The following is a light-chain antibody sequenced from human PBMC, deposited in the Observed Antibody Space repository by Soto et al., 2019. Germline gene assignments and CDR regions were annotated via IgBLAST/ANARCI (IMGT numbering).Light chain of an antibody. Sequence: QSALTQPRSGSGSPGQSVAISCSGTASDVAGYNYVTWYQQYPGKAPKLMIYDVNKRPSGVPDRFSGSKSGNTASLIISGLQAEDEADYYCCSFAGSYYVFGTGTKVTVL. V-gene: IGLV2-11*01. CDR1: ASDVAGYNY. CDR2: DVN. J-gene: IGLJ1*01. CDR3: CSFAGSYYV.